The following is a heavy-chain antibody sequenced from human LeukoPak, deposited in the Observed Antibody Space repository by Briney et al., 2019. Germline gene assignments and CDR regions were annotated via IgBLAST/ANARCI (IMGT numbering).Heavy chain of an antibody. CDR2: INHSGST. CDR3: ARDYYDSSGYYYDRSYYFDY. CDR1: GGSFSGYY. Sequence: SETLSLTCAVYGGSFSGYYWSWIRQPPGKGLEWIGEINHSGSTNYNPSLKSRVTISVDTSKNQFSLKLSSVTAADTAVYYCARDYYDSSGYYYDRSYYFDYWGQGTLVTVS. V-gene: IGHV4-34*01. J-gene: IGHJ4*02. D-gene: IGHD3-22*01.